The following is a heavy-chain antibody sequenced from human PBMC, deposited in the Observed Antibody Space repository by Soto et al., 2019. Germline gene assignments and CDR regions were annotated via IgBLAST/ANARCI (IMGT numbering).Heavy chain of an antibody. D-gene: IGHD1-26*01. CDR2: MSARSSRT. CDR1: GFAFSTYD. V-gene: IGHV3-23*01. CDR3: AKDYGELAFDY. Sequence: EVQLLESGGGLAQPGGSLRLSCVGSGFAFSTYDMTWFRQAPGQGLEWVSGMSARSSRTYYADSVKGRFTISRDNSKNTLYLQMSSLRVEDTAVYYCAKDYGELAFDYWGQGTQVTVSS. J-gene: IGHJ4*02.